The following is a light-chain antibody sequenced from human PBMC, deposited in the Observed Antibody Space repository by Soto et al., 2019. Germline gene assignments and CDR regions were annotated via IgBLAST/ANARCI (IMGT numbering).Light chain of an antibody. J-gene: IGKJ5*01. V-gene: IGKV3D-20*02. CDR3: QQRSNWPIT. CDR1: QSVSNDF. Sequence: IVLTQSPGILSLSPGERATLSCRASQSVSNDFLAWYQQKPGQAPRLLIYGASTRATDVPDRFSGSGSGTDFTLTISSLEPEDFAVYYCQQRSNWPITFGQGTRLEI. CDR2: GAS.